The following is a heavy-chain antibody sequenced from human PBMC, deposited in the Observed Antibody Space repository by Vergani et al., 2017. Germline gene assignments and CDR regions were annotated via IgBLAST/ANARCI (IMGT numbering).Heavy chain of an antibody. J-gene: IGHJ4*02. CDR3: AXGSRAAGYSGPDS. CDR1: GYSIRNGYY. CDR2: ILGSGTA. D-gene: IGHD6-13*01. Sequence: QVQLQESGPGLVEPSETLSLTCAVSGYSIRNGYYWGWIRQPPGKGLEWIGDILGSGTANYNPSFQGRVSMSVATSKNQFSLTLSSVNATDTAVYYCAXGSRAAGYSGPDSWGQGTRVTVSS. V-gene: IGHV4-38-2*01.